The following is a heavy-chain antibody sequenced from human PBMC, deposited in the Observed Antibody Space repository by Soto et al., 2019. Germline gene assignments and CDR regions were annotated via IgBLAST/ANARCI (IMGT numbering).Heavy chain of an antibody. Sequence: GGSLRLSXAASGFTFSKYSMTWVRQAPGKGLEWVSGISDSGRSTFYADSVKGRFTISRDNVKDLVSLQMNSLRVEDTALYYCARQGYCSGGSCYSAHYFDTWGQGTPVTVSS. D-gene: IGHD2-15*01. CDR3: ARQGYCSGGSCYSAHYFDT. CDR1: GFTFSKYS. J-gene: IGHJ5*02. V-gene: IGHV3-23*01. CDR2: ISDSGRST.